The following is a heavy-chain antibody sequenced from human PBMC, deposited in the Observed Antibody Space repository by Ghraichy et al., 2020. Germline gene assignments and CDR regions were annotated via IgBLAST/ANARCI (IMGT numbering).Heavy chain of an antibody. CDR3: ARDGTTVVVVAATQYYYYYGMDV. CDR2: ISSSSSTI. D-gene: IGHD2-15*01. V-gene: IGHV3-48*02. J-gene: IGHJ6*02. Sequence: GGSLRLSCAASGFTFSSYSMNWVRQAPGKGLEWVSYISSSSSTIYYADSVKGRFTISRDNAKNSLYLQMNSLRDEDTAVYYCARDGTTVVVVAATQYYYYYGMDVWGQGTTVTVSS. CDR1: GFTFSSYS.